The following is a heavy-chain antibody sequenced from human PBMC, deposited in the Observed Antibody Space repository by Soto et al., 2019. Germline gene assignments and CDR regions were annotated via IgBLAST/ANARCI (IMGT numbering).Heavy chain of an antibody. J-gene: IGHJ3*01. V-gene: IGHV3-30*14. D-gene: IGHD3-3*02. CDR3: ARVRLSIAVNDALDV. CDR2: MTYDGATE. Sequence: GGSLRLSCAASGFTFSDYVIHWVRQAAGKGLEWVASMTYDGATEYYADSVKGRFTMSRDNSKRALSLQMNSLRPDDTAVYYCARVRLSIAVNDALDVWGQGTTVTVSS. CDR1: GFTFSDYV.